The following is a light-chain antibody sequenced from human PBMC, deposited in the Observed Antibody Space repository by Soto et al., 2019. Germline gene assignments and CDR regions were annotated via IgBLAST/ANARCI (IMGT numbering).Light chain of an antibody. V-gene: IGKV3-11*01. CDR2: DAS. J-gene: IGKJ4*01. Sequence: GTRSSSQGERDNLCCRASQSVSSYLAWYKQKPGQAPRLLIYDASNRAMGIPARFSGSGSGTEFTLTISSLEPEDFEVYYCQQRGNWPLTFGGGTNVDIK. CDR1: QSVSSY. CDR3: QQRGNWPLT.